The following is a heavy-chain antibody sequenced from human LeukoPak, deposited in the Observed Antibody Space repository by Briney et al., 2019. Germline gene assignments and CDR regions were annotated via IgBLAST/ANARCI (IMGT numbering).Heavy chain of an antibody. D-gene: IGHD3-22*01. Sequence: SETLSLTCTVSGYSISSGYYWGWIRQPPGKGLEWIGNVYYSGSTYYNPSLKSRVTISVDTSKNQFSLKLSSVTAADTAVFYCARRSSGYYYWYFDLWGRGTLVTVSS. CDR3: ARRSSGYYYWYFDL. J-gene: IGHJ2*01. CDR2: VYYSGST. V-gene: IGHV4-38-2*02. CDR1: GYSISSGYY.